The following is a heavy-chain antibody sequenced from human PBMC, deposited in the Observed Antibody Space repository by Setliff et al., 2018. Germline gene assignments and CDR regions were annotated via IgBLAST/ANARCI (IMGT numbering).Heavy chain of an antibody. CDR2: IYHNGNT. CDR1: GGSISPYF. V-gene: IGHV4-59*01. CDR3: VRDRTAYSYGLDV. Sequence: PSETLSLTFTVSGGSISPYFWSWIRQPPGKGLEWIGYIYHNGNTNFNPSLKTRVTMSVDTSKNQIALNLGSVTAADTAVYYCVRDRTAYSYGLDVWGQGTTVTVSS. D-gene: IGHD5-18*01. J-gene: IGHJ6*02.